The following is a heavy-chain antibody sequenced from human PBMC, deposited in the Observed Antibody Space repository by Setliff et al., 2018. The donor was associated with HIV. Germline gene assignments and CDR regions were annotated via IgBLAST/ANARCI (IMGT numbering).Heavy chain of an antibody. V-gene: IGHV1-18*01. Sequence: ASVKVSCKASGYTFTAYGISWVRQAPGQGLEWMGWTSGDNVKTTYEQKLQDRLTMTTDTSTSTAYMELRNLRSDDTAVYYCARVQVGDPYYYYYYMDVWGKGTTVTVSS. CDR3: ARVQVGDPYYYYYYMDV. J-gene: IGHJ6*03. CDR1: GYTFTAYG. CDR2: TSGDNVKT. D-gene: IGHD2-8*02.